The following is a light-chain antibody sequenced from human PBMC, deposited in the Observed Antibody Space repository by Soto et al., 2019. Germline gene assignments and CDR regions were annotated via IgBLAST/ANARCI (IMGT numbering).Light chain of an antibody. CDR3: SSYAGSNNYVV. Sequence: QSVLTQPPSASGSPGQSVTISCTGTSSDVGGYNYVSWYQQHPGKAPKLMIYEDSKRPSGVHDRSSGSKSGNTASLPVSWLQDEDEADDYCSSYAGSNNYVVFGGGTQLTVL. J-gene: IGLJ2*01. CDR2: EDS. CDR1: SSDVGGYNY. V-gene: IGLV2-8*01.